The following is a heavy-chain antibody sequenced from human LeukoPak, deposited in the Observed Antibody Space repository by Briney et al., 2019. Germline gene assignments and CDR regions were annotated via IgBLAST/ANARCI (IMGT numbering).Heavy chain of an antibody. J-gene: IGHJ5*02. CDR3: AREVGYSGYDWFDP. Sequence: PSETLSLTCTVSGYSISSGYYWGWIRQPPGKGLEWIGSIYHSESTYYNPSLKSRVTISVDTSKNQFSLKLSSVTAADTAVYYCAREVGYSGYDWFDPWGQGTLVTVSS. V-gene: IGHV4-38-2*02. D-gene: IGHD5-12*01. CDR1: GYSISSGYY. CDR2: IYHSEST.